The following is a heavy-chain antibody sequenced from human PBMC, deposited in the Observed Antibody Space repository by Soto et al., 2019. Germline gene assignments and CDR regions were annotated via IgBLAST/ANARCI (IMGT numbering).Heavy chain of an antibody. Sequence: QVQLQESGPGLVKHSGTLSLTCAVSSGSISSSNSWSWVRQPPGKGLEWIGEIYHSGSTNYNPSLKSRVTISVDKSKNQFSLKLSSVTAADTAVYYCARAGSMRDDLVFDYWGQGTLVTVSS. CDR2: IYHSGST. V-gene: IGHV4-4*02. CDR3: ARAGSMRDDLVFDY. D-gene: IGHD2-8*02. J-gene: IGHJ4*02. CDR1: SGSISSSNS.